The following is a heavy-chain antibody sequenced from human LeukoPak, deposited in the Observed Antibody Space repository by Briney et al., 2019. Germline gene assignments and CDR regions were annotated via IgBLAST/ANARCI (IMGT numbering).Heavy chain of an antibody. CDR3: ARESYDSSGYYFDY. CDR2: ISSSSSTI. CDR1: GFTFSSYS. J-gene: IGHJ4*02. D-gene: IGHD3-22*01. V-gene: IGHV3-48*02. Sequence: PGGSLRLFCAASGFTFSSYSMNWVRQAPGKGLEWVSYISSSSSTIYYADSVKGRFTISRGNAKNSLYLQMNSLRDEDTAVYYCARESYDSSGYYFDYWGQGTLVTVSS.